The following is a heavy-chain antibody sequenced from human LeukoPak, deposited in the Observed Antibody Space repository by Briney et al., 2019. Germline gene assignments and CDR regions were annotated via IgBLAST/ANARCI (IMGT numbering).Heavy chain of an antibody. CDR2: ISTSGYGT. CDR1: GFTFSSYG. D-gene: IGHD6-13*01. Sequence: GGSLRLSCAASGFTFSSYGMSWVRQAPGKGLEWVSAISTSGYGTYYADSVKGRFTISRDNSKNTLYLQMNSLRAEDTAVYYCAKDSLTTYSSSWYGGEWFDPWGQGTLVTVSS. V-gene: IGHV3-23*01. J-gene: IGHJ5*02. CDR3: AKDSLTTYSSSWYGGEWFDP.